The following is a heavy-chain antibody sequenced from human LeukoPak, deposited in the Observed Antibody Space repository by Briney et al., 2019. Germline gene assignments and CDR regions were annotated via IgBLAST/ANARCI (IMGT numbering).Heavy chain of an antibody. Sequence: SETLSLTCTVSGGSISSYYWSWLRQPPGKGLEWIGYIYYSGSTNYNPSLKSRVTISVDTSKNQFSLKLSSVTAADTAVYYCARVSSSWYDGGWRFFDYWGQGTLVTVSS. D-gene: IGHD6-13*01. J-gene: IGHJ4*02. CDR1: GGSISSYY. CDR2: IYYSGST. V-gene: IGHV4-59*01. CDR3: ARVSSSWYDGGWRFFDY.